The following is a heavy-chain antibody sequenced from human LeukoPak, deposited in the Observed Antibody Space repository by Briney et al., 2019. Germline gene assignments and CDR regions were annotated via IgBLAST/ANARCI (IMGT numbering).Heavy chain of an antibody. CDR2: IKYDGSEK. Sequence: GGSLRLSCAASGFTFSSYWMSWVRQAPGEGLEWLANIKYDGSEKGYVDSVKGRFTISRDNDKNSLYLQMDFLRAEDTAVYYCGRGSVTELDFRGQGTLVTVSS. D-gene: IGHD2-21*02. CDR3: GRGSVTELDF. CDR1: GFTFSSYW. V-gene: IGHV3-7*01. J-gene: IGHJ4*02.